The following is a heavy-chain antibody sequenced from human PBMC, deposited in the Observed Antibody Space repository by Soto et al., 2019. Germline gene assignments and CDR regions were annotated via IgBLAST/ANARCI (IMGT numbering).Heavy chain of an antibody. V-gene: IGHV1-2*04. CDR3: ARDIAAAQYNWFDP. CDR1: GGTFSSYA. CDR2: INPNSGGT. Sequence: GASVKVSCKASGGTFSSYAISWVRQAPGQGLEWMGWINPNSGGTNYAQKFQGWVTMTRDTSISTAYMELSRLRSDDTAVYYCARDIAAAQYNWFDPWGQGTLVTVSS. J-gene: IGHJ5*02. D-gene: IGHD6-13*01.